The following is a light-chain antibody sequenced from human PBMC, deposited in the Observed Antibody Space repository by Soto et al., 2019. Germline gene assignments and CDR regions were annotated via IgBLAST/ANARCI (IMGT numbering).Light chain of an antibody. CDR2: AAS. CDR1: QSVSSTY. J-gene: IGKJ1*01. V-gene: IGKV3-15*01. CDR3: QQYNNWPTWT. Sequence: EIVLTQSPGTLSLSPGERATLSCRASQSVSSTYLAWYQQKPRQAPRLLIYAASTRATGLPARFSGSGSGTEFTLTISSLQSEDFAVYYCQQYNNWPTWTFGQGTKVEIK.